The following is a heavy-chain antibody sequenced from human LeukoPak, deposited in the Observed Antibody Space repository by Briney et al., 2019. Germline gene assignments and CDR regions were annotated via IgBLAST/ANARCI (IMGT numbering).Heavy chain of an antibody. Sequence: PSETLSLTCTVSGGSISSSSYYWGWIRQPPGKGLEWIGYIYYSGSTNYNPSLKSRVTISVDTSKNQFSLNLSSVTAADTAVYYCARGGGYSGYDFGYWGQGTLVTVSS. CDR3: ARGGGYSGYDFGY. CDR1: GGSISSSSYY. D-gene: IGHD5-12*01. CDR2: IYYSGST. J-gene: IGHJ4*02. V-gene: IGHV4-61*05.